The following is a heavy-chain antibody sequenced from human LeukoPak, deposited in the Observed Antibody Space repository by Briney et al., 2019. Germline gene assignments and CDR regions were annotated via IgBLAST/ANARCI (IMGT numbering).Heavy chain of an antibody. J-gene: IGHJ4*02. Sequence: SETLSLTCAVYGGSFSGYYWSWIRQPPGKGLEWIGEINHSGSTNYNPSLKSRVTISLDTSKNQFSLKLSSVTAADTAVYYCASSVISAGRYFDYWGQGTLVTVSS. CDR3: ASSVISAGRYFDY. V-gene: IGHV4-34*01. CDR2: INHSGST. CDR1: GGSFSGYY. D-gene: IGHD6-19*01.